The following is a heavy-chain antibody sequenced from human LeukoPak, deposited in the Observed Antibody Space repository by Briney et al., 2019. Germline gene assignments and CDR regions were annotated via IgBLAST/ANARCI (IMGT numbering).Heavy chain of an antibody. Sequence: SETLSLTCTVSGGSISSSRYYWAWIRQSPGKGLEWIGSLYYSGSTYYNPSLKSRVTMSVDTSKNQFSLKLSSVTAADTALYYCASSSGYYFPFDDWGQGTLVTVSS. CDR3: ASSSGYYFPFDD. J-gene: IGHJ4*02. CDR2: LYYSGST. V-gene: IGHV4-39*07. D-gene: IGHD3-22*01. CDR1: GGSISSSRYY.